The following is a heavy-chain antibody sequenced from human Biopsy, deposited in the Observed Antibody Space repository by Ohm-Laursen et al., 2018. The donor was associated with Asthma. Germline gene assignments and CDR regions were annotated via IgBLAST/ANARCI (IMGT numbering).Heavy chain of an antibody. V-gene: IGHV1-24*01. CDR3: SSDFPKDYVRYNVQF. D-gene: IGHD4-17*01. Sequence: GASVSPFRQIYAHSLTDLSTHWARQHPGEGLGWMGGNDHEEGGTVNARRFQGRVTMTEETSTDTAYMELSSLRSDDTAVYYCSSDFPKDYVRYNVQFWGQGTLVTVSS. J-gene: IGHJ4*02. CDR2: NDHEEGGT. CDR1: AHSLTDLS.